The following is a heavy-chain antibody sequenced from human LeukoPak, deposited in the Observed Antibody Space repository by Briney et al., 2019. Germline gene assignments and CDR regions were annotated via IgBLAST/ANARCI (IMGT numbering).Heavy chain of an antibody. V-gene: IGHV3-48*03. CDR1: GFVFSEYE. D-gene: IGHD3-10*01. CDR2: ISSGSSTT. Sequence: GGSLRLSCAASGFVFSEYEMNWVRQAPGKGLEWISDISSGSSTTYYADSVKGPFTTSRDNTKNSLYLQMNSLRAEDTAVYYCARLWFGGPFDSWGQGILVTVSS. J-gene: IGHJ4*02. CDR3: ARLWFGGPFDS.